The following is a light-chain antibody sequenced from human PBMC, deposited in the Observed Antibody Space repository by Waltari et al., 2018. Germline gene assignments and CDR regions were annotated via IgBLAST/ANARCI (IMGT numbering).Light chain of an antibody. CDR1: QSVGSY. CDR2: DAS. Sequence: IVLTQSPATLSVSPGDRATLSCRASQSVGSYLAWYQQKPGQAPRLLIYDASNRATGIPARFSGSGSGTDFTLTISSLEPEDFAVYYCQQRSNWPLTFGGGTKVEIK. J-gene: IGKJ4*01. V-gene: IGKV3-11*01. CDR3: QQRSNWPLT.